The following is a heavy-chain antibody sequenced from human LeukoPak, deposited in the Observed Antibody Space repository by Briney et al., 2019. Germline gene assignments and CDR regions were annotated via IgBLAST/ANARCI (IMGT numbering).Heavy chain of an antibody. V-gene: IGHV3-43*02. CDR1: GFTFGDYA. J-gene: IGHJ5*01. CDR3: AKDALPRDNHSNGYFDS. Sequence: GGSLRLSCAASGFTFGDYAMYWVRQAPGKGLEWVSLITGDGGTRFYAASVKGRFTSSRDNSNNSLYLQMSSLRTDDTALYYCAKDALPRDNHSNGYFDSWGQGTLVTVSS. D-gene: IGHD3-22*01. CDR2: ITGDGGTR.